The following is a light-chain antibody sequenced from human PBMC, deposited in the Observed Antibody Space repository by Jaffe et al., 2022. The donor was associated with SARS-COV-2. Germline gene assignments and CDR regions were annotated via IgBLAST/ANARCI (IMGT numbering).Light chain of an antibody. Sequence: DIQMTQSPSTLSASAGDRVTITCRASQSINSWLAWYQQKPGKAPKLLIYKASNLESGVPLRFSGSGSGTEFTLTISSLHPDDFATYYCQQYNTVSYTFGQGTKLE. CDR2: KAS. V-gene: IGKV1-5*03. CDR1: QSINSW. J-gene: IGKJ2*01. CDR3: QQYNTVSYT.